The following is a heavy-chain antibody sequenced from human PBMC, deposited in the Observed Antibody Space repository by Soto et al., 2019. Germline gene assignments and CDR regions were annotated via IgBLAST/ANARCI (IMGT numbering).Heavy chain of an antibody. CDR3: ARDTDYNVYYYYMDV. Sequence: GGSLRLSCAASGFTFSSYSMNWVRQAPGKGLEWVSYISSSSSTIYYADSVKGRFTISRDNAKNSLYLQMNSLRAEDTAVYYCARDTDYNVYYYYMDVWGKGTTVTVSS. CDR2: ISSSSSTI. D-gene: IGHD4-4*01. CDR1: GFTFSSYS. V-gene: IGHV3-48*01. J-gene: IGHJ6*03.